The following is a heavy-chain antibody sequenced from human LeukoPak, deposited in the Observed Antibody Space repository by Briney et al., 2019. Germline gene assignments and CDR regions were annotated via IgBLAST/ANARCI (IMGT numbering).Heavy chain of an antibody. CDR2: VSSDGSST. CDR1: GFTFSSHW. Sequence: GGCLRLSCVASGFTFSSHWMHWVRRAPGKGLVWVSRVSSDGSSTRYADSVQGRFTISRDNAKNTLYLQLNSLRAGDTAVYYCARGGSPPEALGDAFDIWGQGTMVTVSS. J-gene: IGHJ3*02. D-gene: IGHD1-26*01. V-gene: IGHV3-74*01. CDR3: ARGGSPPEALGDAFDI.